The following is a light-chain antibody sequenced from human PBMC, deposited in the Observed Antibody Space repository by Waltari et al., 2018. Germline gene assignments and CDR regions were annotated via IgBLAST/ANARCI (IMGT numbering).Light chain of an antibody. Sequence: DIVMTQSPFSLPVTPGEPASIPCRSSQSLLHRHGNNYLDWYLQKPGQSPQLLFSLGSTRASGVPDRFSASGSGTHFTLKISRVEAEDVGVYYCMQSLLALWTFGQGTKVEIK. CDR1: QSLLHRHGNNY. CDR2: LGS. J-gene: IGKJ1*01. CDR3: MQSLLALWT. V-gene: IGKV2-28*01.